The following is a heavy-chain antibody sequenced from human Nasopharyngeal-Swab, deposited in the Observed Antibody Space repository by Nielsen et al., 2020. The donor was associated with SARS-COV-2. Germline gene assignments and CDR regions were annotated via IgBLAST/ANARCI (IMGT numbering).Heavy chain of an antibody. D-gene: IGHD4-11*01. Sequence: TLSLTCTVSGGSISSGSYYWSWIRRPAGEGLEWIGRIYTSGSTNYNPSLKSRVTISVDTSKNQFSLKLSSVTAADAVVYYCARDGDYTDVWGQGTTVTVSS. CDR2: IYTSGST. CDR1: GGSISSGSYY. J-gene: IGHJ6*02. V-gene: IGHV4-61*02. CDR3: ARDGDYTDV.